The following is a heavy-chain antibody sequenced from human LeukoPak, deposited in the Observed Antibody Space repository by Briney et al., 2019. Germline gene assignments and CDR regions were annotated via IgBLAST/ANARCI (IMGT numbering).Heavy chain of an antibody. CDR1: GFTFSSYG. V-gene: IGHV3-30*02. D-gene: IGHD6-13*01. CDR3: ARDKDIAAAGPPNY. J-gene: IGHJ4*02. CDR2: IRYDGSNK. Sequence: PGGSLRLSCAASGFTFSSYGMHWVRQAPGKGLEWVAFIRYDGSNKYYADSVKGRFTISRDNSKNTLYLQMNSLRAEDTAVYYCARDKDIAAAGPPNYWGQGTLVTVSS.